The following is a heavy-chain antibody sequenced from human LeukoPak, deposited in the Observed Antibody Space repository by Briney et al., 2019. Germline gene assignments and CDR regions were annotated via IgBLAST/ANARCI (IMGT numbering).Heavy chain of an antibody. J-gene: IGHJ6*03. Sequence: ASVKVSCKASGYTFTSYAMNWVRQAPGQGLEWMGWINTNTGNPTYAQGFTGRFVFSLDTSVSTAYLQISSLKAEDTAVYYCARHYSSSWIYYYYMDVWGKGTTVTVSS. CDR3: ARHYSSSWIYYYYMDV. CDR1: GYTFTSYA. V-gene: IGHV7-4-1*02. D-gene: IGHD6-13*01. CDR2: INTNTGNP.